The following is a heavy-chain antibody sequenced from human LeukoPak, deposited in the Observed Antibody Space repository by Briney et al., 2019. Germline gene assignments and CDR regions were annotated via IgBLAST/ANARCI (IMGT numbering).Heavy chain of an antibody. V-gene: IGHV1-18*04. CDR1: GYTLTSYG. CDR2: ISAYNGNT. D-gene: IGHD2-15*01. J-gene: IGHJ4*02. CDR3: ARDREGCGGYCSGGSSNGY. Sequence: ASVKVSCRASGYTLTSYGISWVRQAPGQGLEWRGWISAYNGNTNYAQKLQGRVTMTTDTPTSTAYMELRSLRSDDTAVYYCARDREGCGGYCSGGSSNGYWGQGTLVTVSS.